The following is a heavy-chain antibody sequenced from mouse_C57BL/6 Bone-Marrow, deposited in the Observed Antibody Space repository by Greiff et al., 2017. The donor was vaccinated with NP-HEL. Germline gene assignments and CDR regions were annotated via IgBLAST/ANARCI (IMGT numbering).Heavy chain of an antibody. CDR2: LDPENGDT. J-gene: IGHJ2*01. Sequence: VQLQQSGAELVRPGASVKLSCTASGFNIKDDYMHWVKQRPEQGLEWIGWLDPENGDTEYASKFQGKATITADTSSNTAYLQLSSLTSEDTAVYYCTTPPFDYWGRGTTLTVSS. V-gene: IGHV14-4*01. CDR3: TTPPFDY. CDR1: GFNIKDDY.